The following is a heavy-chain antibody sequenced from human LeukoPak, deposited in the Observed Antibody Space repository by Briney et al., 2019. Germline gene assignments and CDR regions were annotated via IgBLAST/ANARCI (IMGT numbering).Heavy chain of an antibody. CDR3: AKDREVLGRGSTSQGACDI. CDR1: GFTFDDYA. CDR2: ISWNSGSI. D-gene: IGHD3-16*01. Sequence: GRSLRLSCAASGFTFDDYAMHWVRQAPGKGLEWVSGISWNSGSIGYADSVKGRFTISRDNAKNSLYLQMNSLRAEDTALYYCAKDREVLGRGSTSQGACDIWGQRTMVTVSS. V-gene: IGHV3-9*01. J-gene: IGHJ3*02.